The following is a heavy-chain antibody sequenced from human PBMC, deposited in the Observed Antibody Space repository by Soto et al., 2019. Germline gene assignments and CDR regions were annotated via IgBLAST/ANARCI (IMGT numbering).Heavy chain of an antibody. Sequence: EVQLVESGGGLVQPGGSLRLSCEASGFTFIGYSMSWVRKAPGKGLEWVANIKQDGSEKYYVASVKGRFTISRDNAKNSVYLQMNSLRADDTAVYYCARQRGCDYWGQGTLVTVSS. CDR3: ARQRGCDY. V-gene: IGHV3-7*01. D-gene: IGHD1-1*01. J-gene: IGHJ4*02. CDR2: IKQDGSEK. CDR1: GFTFIGYS.